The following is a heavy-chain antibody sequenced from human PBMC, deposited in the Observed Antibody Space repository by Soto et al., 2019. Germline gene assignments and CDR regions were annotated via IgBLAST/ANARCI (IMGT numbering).Heavy chain of an antibody. J-gene: IGHJ4*02. CDR2: LYDSGST. Sequence: QVQLQESGPGLVKPSETLSLTCTVSGGSVTSGSYYWSWIRQPPGKGLEWIGYLYDSGSTKYNRTLKSRVTISIDTSMKQFSLRLSAVTAADTAVYYCAKDQGIVVAVFDYWGQGTLVTVSS. CDR3: AKDQGIVVAVFDY. D-gene: IGHD2-15*01. CDR1: GGSVTSGSYY. V-gene: IGHV4-61*01.